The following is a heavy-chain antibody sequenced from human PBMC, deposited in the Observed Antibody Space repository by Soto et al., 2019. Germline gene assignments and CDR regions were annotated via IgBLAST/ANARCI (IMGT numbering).Heavy chain of an antibody. CDR1: GGSFSGYY. D-gene: IGHD2-2*01. CDR3: AISIGYCSSTSCRNWFDP. V-gene: IGHV4-34*01. J-gene: IGHJ5*02. CDR2: INHSGST. Sequence: QVQLQQWGAGLLKPSETLSLTCAVYGGSFSGYYWSWIRQPPGKGLEWIGEINHSGSTNYNPSLKSRVTISVDTSKNQFSLKLSSVTAADTAVYYCAISIGYCSSTSCRNWFDPWGQGTLVTVSS.